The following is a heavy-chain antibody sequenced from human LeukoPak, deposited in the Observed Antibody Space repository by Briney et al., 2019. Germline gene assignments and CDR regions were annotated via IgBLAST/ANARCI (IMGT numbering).Heavy chain of an antibody. V-gene: IGHV4-59*01. D-gene: IGHD4-17*01. Sequence: PETLSLTCTVSGGSISHYYSSWIRQSPGRGLGWIGYIYYSGTTNYNPSLKSRVTISVDTSRNQFSLQLRSVTAADTAVYYCAREDPQTTVPEGMDVWGQGTTVIVSS. CDR2: IYYSGTT. J-gene: IGHJ6*02. CDR1: GGSISHYY. CDR3: AREDPQTTVPEGMDV.